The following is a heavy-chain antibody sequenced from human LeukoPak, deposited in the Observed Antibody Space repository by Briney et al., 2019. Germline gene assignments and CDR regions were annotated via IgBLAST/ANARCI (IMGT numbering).Heavy chain of an antibody. V-gene: IGHV3-21*01. J-gene: IGHJ4*02. CDR3: AREAGTYYDILTGYYRPYYFDY. CDR1: GFTFSSYS. Sequence: GGSLRLSCAASGFTFSSYSMNWVRQAPGKGLEWVSSISSSSSYIYYADSVKGRFTISRDNAKNTLYLQMNSLRAEDTAVYYCAREAGTYYDILTGYYRPYYFDYWGQGTLVTVSS. CDR2: ISSSSSYI. D-gene: IGHD3-9*01.